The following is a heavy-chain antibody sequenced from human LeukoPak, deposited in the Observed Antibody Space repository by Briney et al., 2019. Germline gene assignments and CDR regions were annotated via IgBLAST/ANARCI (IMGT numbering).Heavy chain of an antibody. CDR3: ARPTTVTTISADAFDI. CDR2: VSSSSSTI. J-gene: IGHJ3*02. CDR1: RFTFSSYS. Sequence: GGSLRLSCATSRFTFSSYSMNWVRQAPGKGLEWVSYVSSSSSTIYYADSVKGRFTISRDNAQNSLYLQMNSLRAEDSSVYYCARPTTVTTISADAFDIWGQGTMVTVSS. V-gene: IGHV3-48*04. D-gene: IGHD4-17*01.